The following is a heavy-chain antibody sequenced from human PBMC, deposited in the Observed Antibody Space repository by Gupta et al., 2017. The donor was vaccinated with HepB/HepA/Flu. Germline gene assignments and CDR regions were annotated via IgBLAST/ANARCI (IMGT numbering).Heavy chain of an antibody. CDR1: GFSLTPSGVG. CDR2: IYWDDDK. V-gene: IGHV2-5*02. Sequence: QITLKESGPTLVKPTQTLTLTCTFSGFSLTPSGVGVGWIRQPPGKTLEWLALIYWDDDKRYSPSLKNRLTITKGTSKNQVVLTMINLDPVDTGTYYCAHIFRNMRGYYWGQGTLVTVSS. D-gene: IGHD2/OR15-2a*01. J-gene: IGHJ4*02. CDR3: AHIFRNMRGYY.